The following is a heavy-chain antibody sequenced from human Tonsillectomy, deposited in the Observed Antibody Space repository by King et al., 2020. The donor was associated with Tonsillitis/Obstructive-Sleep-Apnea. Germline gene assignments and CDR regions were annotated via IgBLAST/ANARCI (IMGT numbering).Heavy chain of an antibody. D-gene: IGHD5-12*01. CDR2: ISSSSSTI. Sequence: VQLVESGGGLVQPGGSLRLSYAASGFTFSSYSMNWVRQAPGKGLEWVSYISSSSSTIYYADSVKGRFTISRDNAKNSLYLQMNSLRDEDTAVYYCARVAVIVATINYFDYWGQGTLVTVSS. J-gene: IGHJ4*02. CDR3: ARVAVIVATINYFDY. V-gene: IGHV3-48*02. CDR1: GFTFSSYS.